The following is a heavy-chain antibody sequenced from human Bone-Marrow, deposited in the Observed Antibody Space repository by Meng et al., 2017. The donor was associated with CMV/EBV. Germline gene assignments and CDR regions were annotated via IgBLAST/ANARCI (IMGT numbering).Heavy chain of an antibody. CDR2: ISYDGSNK. Sequence: LSLTCAASGFTFSSYAMHWVRQAPGKGLEWVAVISYDGSNKYYADSVKGRFTISRDNYKNTLYLQMNSLRAEDTAVYYCARNPGLLRFLEWLSIYGDYQFDYWGQGTLVTVSS. D-gene: IGHD3-3*01. J-gene: IGHJ4*02. CDR1: GFTFSSYA. V-gene: IGHV3-30*04. CDR3: ARNPGLLRFLEWLSIYGDYQFDY.